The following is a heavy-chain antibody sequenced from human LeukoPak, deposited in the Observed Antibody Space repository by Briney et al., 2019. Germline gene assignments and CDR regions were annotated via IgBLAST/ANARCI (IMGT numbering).Heavy chain of an antibody. CDR1: GFTFSSYN. CDR2: ISSSSNTI. D-gene: IGHD6-19*01. V-gene: IGHV3-48*01. CDR3: ARYRSGFIDY. Sequence: GGSLRLSCAASGFTFSSYNMNWVRQAPGKGLEWVSYISSSSNTIYYADSVKGRFTISRDNAKNSLYLQMNSLRAEDTAVYYCARYRSGFIDYWGQGTLVTVSS. J-gene: IGHJ4*02.